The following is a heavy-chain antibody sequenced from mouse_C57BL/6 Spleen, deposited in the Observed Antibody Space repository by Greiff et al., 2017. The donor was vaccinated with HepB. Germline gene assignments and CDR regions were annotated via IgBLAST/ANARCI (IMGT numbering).Heavy chain of an antibody. Sequence: VQLQQPGAELVKPGASVKLSCKASGYTFTSYWMHWVKQRPGQGLEWIGMIHPNSGSTNYNEKFKSKATLTVDKSSSTSYIQLSNLTSKDSAVYYCAREITAVVAEYFDYWGQGTTLTVSS. V-gene: IGHV1-64*01. CDR2: IHPNSGST. D-gene: IGHD1-1*01. CDR3: AREITAVVAEYFDY. CDR1: GYTFTSYW. J-gene: IGHJ2*01.